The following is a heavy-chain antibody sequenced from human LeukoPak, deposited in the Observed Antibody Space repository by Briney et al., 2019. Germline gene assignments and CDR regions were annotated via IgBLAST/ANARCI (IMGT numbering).Heavy chain of an antibody. J-gene: IGHJ4*02. CDR1: GFTFSSYW. CDR3: ARVNQKYCSGGSCYSELDY. CDR2: IKQDGSEK. V-gene: IGHV3-7*01. Sequence: GGSLRLSCAASGFTFSSYWMSWVRQAPGKGLEWVANIKQDGSEKYYVDSVKGRFTISRDNAKNSLYLQMNSLRAEDTAVYYCARVNQKYCSGGSCYSELDYWGQGTLVTVSS. D-gene: IGHD2-15*01.